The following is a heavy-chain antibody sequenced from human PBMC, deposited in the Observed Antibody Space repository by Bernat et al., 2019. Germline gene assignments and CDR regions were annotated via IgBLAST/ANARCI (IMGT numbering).Heavy chain of an antibody. CDR1: GFSFSTSGVG. CDR2: IYWDDDK. J-gene: IGHJ3*02. V-gene: IGHV2-5*02. CDR3: ARLIMTMAGGGNGFDM. D-gene: IGHD4/OR15-4a*01. Sequence: QITLKESGPTLVKPTQTLTLTCTFSGFSFSTSGVGVGWIRQPPGKALEWLTLIYWDDDKRYSPSLKSSLTITRDTSNNQVVLTMTNMDPVDTATDYCARLIMTMAGGGNGFDMWGQGTMVTVSS.